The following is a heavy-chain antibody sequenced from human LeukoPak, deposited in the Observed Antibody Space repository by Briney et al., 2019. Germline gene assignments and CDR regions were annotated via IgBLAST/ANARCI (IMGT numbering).Heavy chain of an antibody. CDR1: GVSISAYF. Sequence: PSVTLSLTCTVSGVSISAYFWTWIRQPAGKGLEWIGRIYTSGTINYNPSLESRLTMSLDTSKNQISLRLSSVTAADTAVYYCARDHAAAGNGFDYWGQGTLVTVSS. V-gene: IGHV4-4*07. CDR3: ARDHAAAGNGFDY. D-gene: IGHD6-13*01. CDR2: IYTSGTI. J-gene: IGHJ4*02.